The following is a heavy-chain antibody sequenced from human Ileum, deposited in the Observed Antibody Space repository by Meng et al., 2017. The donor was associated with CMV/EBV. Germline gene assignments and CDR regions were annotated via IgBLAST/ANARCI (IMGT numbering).Heavy chain of an antibody. Sequence: FSSYAMSWGRQAPGKGLEWVSAISGSGGSTYYADSVKGRFTISRDNSKNTLYLQMNSLRAEDTAVYYCAKGSRYCSSTSCSRYYFDYWGQGTLVTVSS. J-gene: IGHJ4*02. CDR2: ISGSGGST. D-gene: IGHD2-2*01. CDR1: FSSYA. CDR3: AKGSRYCSSTSCSRYYFDY. V-gene: IGHV3-23*01.